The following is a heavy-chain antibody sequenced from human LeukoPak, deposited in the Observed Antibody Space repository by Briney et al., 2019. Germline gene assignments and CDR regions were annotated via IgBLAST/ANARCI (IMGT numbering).Heavy chain of an antibody. CDR1: GGSISSGGYC. D-gene: IGHD3-9*01. CDR3: ARGAIRYFDWLSHFDY. J-gene: IGHJ4*02. Sequence: PSQTLSLTCAVSGGSISSGGYCWSWIRQPPGKGLEWIGYIYHSGSTYYNPSLKSRVTISVDRSKNQFSLKLSSVTAADTAVYYCARGAIRYFDWLSHFDYWGQGTLVTVSS. V-gene: IGHV4-30-2*01. CDR2: IYHSGST.